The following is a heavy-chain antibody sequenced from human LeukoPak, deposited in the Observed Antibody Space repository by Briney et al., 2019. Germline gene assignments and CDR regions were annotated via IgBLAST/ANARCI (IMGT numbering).Heavy chain of an antibody. CDR2: IRYNGINN. V-gene: IGHV3-30*02. CDR3: ARDSPTYDSSGYYYYR. D-gene: IGHD3-22*01. Sequence: GGSLRLSCTASGFTFSSYGMHWVRQAPGKGLEWVAFIRYNGINNFYADSVRGRFTISRDNSKNALYLQLNSLRAEDTAVYYCARDSPTYDSSGYYYYRWGQGTLVTVSS. J-gene: IGHJ5*02. CDR1: GFTFSSYG.